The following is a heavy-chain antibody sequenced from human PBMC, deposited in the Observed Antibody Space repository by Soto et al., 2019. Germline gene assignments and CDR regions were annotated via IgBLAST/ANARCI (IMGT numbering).Heavy chain of an antibody. CDR3: ATDKTAMPPGAFDI. Sequence: ASVKVSCQVSGYTLTDLSMHWVRQAPGKGLEWMGGFDPEDGETIYAQKFQGRVTMTEDTSTDTAYMELSSLRSEDTAVYYCATDKTAMPPGAFDIWGQGTMVTVSS. CDR1: GYTLTDLS. J-gene: IGHJ3*02. CDR2: FDPEDGET. D-gene: IGHD5-18*01. V-gene: IGHV1-24*01.